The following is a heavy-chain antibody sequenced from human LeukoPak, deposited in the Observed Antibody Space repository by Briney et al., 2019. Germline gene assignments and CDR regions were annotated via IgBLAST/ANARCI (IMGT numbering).Heavy chain of an antibody. CDR1: GGSISIVTFC. CDR3: ARVWEGATDAFDI. V-gene: IGHV4-61*02. Sequence: SETLSLTCTVSGGSISIVTFCWSWIRQPAGKGREWSGRIYTSGNTQYNPSLNSRVTISLDSSKNQLSLDLTSVAAADTAVYYCARVWEGATDAFDIWGQGTMVTVSS. D-gene: IGHD1-26*01. J-gene: IGHJ3*02. CDR2: IYTSGNT.